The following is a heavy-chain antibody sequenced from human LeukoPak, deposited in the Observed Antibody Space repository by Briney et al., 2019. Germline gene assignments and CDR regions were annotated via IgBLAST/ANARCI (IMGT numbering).Heavy chain of an antibody. J-gene: IGHJ6*03. CDR2: IYYSGST. V-gene: IGHV4-59*01. D-gene: IGHD3-10*01. Sequence: SETLSLTCTVSGGSISSYYWSWIRQPPGKGLEWIGYIYYSGSTNYNPSLKSRVTISVDTSKNQFSLKLSSVTAADTAVYYCARDSFYYGSGSQPSYYYYHYMDVWGKGTTVTVSS. CDR3: ARDSFYYGSGSQPSYYYYHYMDV. CDR1: GGSISSYY.